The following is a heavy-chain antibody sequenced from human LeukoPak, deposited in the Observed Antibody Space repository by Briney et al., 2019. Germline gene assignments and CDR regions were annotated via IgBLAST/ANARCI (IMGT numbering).Heavy chain of an antibody. CDR2: ISAYNGNT. Sequence: ASVKVSCEASGYTFTSYGISWVRQAPGQGLEWMGWISAYNGNTNYAQKFQGRVTMTRDTSISTAHMELSRLRSDDTAVYYCATDPVLLWFGEDETFDYWGQGTLVTVSS. CDR1: GYTFTSYG. CDR3: ATDPVLLWFGEDETFDY. D-gene: IGHD3-10*01. J-gene: IGHJ4*02. V-gene: IGHV1-18*01.